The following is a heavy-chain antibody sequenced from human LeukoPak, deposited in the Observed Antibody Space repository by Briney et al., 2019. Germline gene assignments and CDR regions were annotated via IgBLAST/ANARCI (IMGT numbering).Heavy chain of an antibody. D-gene: IGHD2-2*02. Sequence: GGSLRLSCAASGFTFSSYAMSWVRQVPGKGLEWVSVISGSGDNTYYADSVKGRFTISRDNSKNMLYLQMNSLRAEDTAVYYCAKDLGYCSSTSCYTPDYWGQGTLVTVSS. CDR2: ISGSGDNT. CDR3: AKDLGYCSSTSCYTPDY. J-gene: IGHJ4*02. CDR1: GFTFSSYA. V-gene: IGHV3-23*01.